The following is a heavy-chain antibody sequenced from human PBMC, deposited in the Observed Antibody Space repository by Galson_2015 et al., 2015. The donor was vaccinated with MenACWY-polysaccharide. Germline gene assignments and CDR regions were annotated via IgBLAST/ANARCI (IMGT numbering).Heavy chain of an antibody. Sequence: LRLSCAASGFTFSTYAMNWVRQAPGKGLEWVSTISSSGGNTYYADSVKGRFTISRDNSKNALYLQMNSLRAEDTAVYYCARQTARRYSAALDIWGQGTMVTVSS. CDR1: GFTFSTYA. J-gene: IGHJ3*02. CDR2: ISSSGGNT. D-gene: IGHD1-14*01. CDR3: ARQTARRYSAALDI. V-gene: IGHV3-23*01.